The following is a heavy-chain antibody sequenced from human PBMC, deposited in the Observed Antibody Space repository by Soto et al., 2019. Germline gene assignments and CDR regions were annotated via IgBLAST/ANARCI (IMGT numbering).Heavy chain of an antibody. CDR1: GFTFSSYA. D-gene: IGHD3-22*01. Sequence: GGSLRLSCASSGFTFSSYAMSWFLQAPGKGLEWVSAISGSGGSTYYADSVKGRFTISRDNYKNTLYLQMNSLRAEDTAVYYCDCGYYCDPHFDYWAHGTMVTVSS. CDR2: ISGSGGST. V-gene: IGHV3-23*01. J-gene: IGHJ4*01. CDR3: DCGYYCDPHFDY.